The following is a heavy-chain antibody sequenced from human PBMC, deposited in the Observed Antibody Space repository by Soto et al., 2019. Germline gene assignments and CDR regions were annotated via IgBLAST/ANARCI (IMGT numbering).Heavy chain of an antibody. Sequence: EVQLLESGGGLVQPGGSLRLSCAASGFTFSGHAMSWVRQAPGKGLEWVSAVRGSGDITYYADTVKGRFTISRDNSKNTLYLQMTSLRVEDTAVYYCARSFSGRYFLDYWGQGTLVTVSS. D-gene: IGHD6-19*01. V-gene: IGHV3-23*01. CDR1: GFTFSGHA. CDR3: ARSFSGRYFLDY. J-gene: IGHJ4*02. CDR2: VRGSGDIT.